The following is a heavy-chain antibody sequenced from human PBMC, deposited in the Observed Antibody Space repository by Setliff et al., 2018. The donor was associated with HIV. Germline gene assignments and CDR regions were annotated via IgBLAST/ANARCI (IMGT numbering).Heavy chain of an antibody. D-gene: IGHD3-10*01. J-gene: IGHJ4*02. CDR3: ARVSRGTVIRGVILIGYFDY. Sequence: PGGSMRLSCVASGFTFSSYAMSGVRRAPGKGLEWVSSISGSGSSTYYADSEKGRFTISRDNSKSTVYMQMKSLRAEDTAVYYCARVSRGTVIRGVILIGYFDYWGQGTLVTVSS. CDR2: ISGSGSST. CDR1: GFTFSSYA. V-gene: IGHV3-23*01.